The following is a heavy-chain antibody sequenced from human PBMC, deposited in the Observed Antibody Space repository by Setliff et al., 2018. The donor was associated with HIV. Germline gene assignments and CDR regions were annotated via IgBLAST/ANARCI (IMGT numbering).Heavy chain of an antibody. CDR1: GYSISSGYY. CDR3: ARVPSSGWYGGHHYMDV. J-gene: IGHJ6*03. Sequence: PSETLSLTCAVSGYSISSGYYWGWIRQPPGKGLEWIGSIHYSGSINYNPSLKSRVTISGDSSKNQVSLMLSSVTAADTAVYFCARVPSSGWYGGHHYMDVWGKGAAVTVSS. CDR2: IHYSGSI. D-gene: IGHD6-19*01. V-gene: IGHV4-38-2*01.